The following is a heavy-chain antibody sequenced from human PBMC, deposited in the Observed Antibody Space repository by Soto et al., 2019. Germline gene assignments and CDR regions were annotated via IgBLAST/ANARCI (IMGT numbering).Heavy chain of an antibody. V-gene: IGHV4-39*01. CDR1: GGSISSSSYY. J-gene: IGHJ6*02. CDR3: ARHSTGLGKETYYYYYYGMDV. D-gene: IGHD3-9*01. CDR2: IYYSGST. Sequence: SETLSLTCTVSGGSISSSSYYWGWIRQPPGKGLEWIGSIYYSGSTYYNPSLKSRVTISVDTSKNQFSLKLSSVTAADTAVYYCARHSTGLGKETYYYYYYGMDVWGQGTTVTVSS.